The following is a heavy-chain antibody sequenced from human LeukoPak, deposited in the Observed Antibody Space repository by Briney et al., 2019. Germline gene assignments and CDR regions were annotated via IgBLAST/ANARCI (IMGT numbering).Heavy chain of an antibody. J-gene: IGHJ5*02. CDR3: ARGECSGGSCYAHRWFDP. Sequence: ASVKVSCKASGYTFTSYDINWVRQATGQGLEWMGWMNPNSGNTGYAQKFRGRVTMTRNTSISTAYMELSSLRSEDTDVYYCARGECSGGSCYAHRWFDPWGQGTLVTVSS. CDR1: GYTFTSYD. V-gene: IGHV1-8*02. D-gene: IGHD2-15*01. CDR2: MNPNSGNT.